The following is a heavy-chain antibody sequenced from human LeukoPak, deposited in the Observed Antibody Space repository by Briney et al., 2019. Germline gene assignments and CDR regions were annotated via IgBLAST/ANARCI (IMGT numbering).Heavy chain of an antibody. Sequence: GGSLRLSCAASGFTFSDYYMSWIRQAPGKGLEWVSYISSSGSTIYYADSVKGRFTISRGNAKNSLYLQMNSLRAEDTAVYYCARAPRFGELFFDYWGQGTLVTVSS. D-gene: IGHD3-10*01. CDR3: ARAPRFGELFFDY. CDR1: GFTFSDYY. V-gene: IGHV3-11*01. J-gene: IGHJ4*02. CDR2: ISSSGSTI.